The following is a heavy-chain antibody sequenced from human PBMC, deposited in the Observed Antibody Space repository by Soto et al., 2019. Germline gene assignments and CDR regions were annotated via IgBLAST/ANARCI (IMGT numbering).Heavy chain of an antibody. CDR3: AKASGESYPSSRVCDS. D-gene: IGHD1-26*01. CDR1: GFTFSNYA. J-gene: IGHJ4*02. V-gene: IGHV3-23*01. CDR2: TTNTGGDK. Sequence: PGGSLRLSFAVSGFTFSNYAMNWVRQTPGGGLEWVSTTTNTGGDKTYADSVKGRFTISRDNSKNTLFLQMNNLRVEDTAIYYCAKASGESYPSSRVCDSWGQGTRVTVSS.